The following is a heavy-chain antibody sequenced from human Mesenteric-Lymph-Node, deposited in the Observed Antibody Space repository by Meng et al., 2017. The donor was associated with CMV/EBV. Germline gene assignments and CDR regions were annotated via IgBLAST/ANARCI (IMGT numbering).Heavy chain of an antibody. CDR1: GYIFTGYY. CDR2: INPDSGGT. V-gene: IGHV1-2*02. Sequence: ASVKVSCKASGYIFTGYYMHWVRQAPGQGLEYMGWINPDSGGTNSAQKFHGRVIMTRDTSISTAYMELSSLTSDDTALYYCARDLYWQQLATGGYWGQGSLVTVSS. J-gene: IGHJ4*02. CDR3: ARDLYWQQLATGGY. D-gene: IGHD6-13*01.